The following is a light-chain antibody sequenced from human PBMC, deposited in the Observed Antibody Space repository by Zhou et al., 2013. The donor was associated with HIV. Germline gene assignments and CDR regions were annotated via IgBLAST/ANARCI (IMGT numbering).Light chain of an antibody. J-gene: IGKJ5*01. V-gene: IGKV1-39*01. Sequence: DIQMTQSPSSLSASLGDRVTITCRASQGVGNYLNWYQHKPGKAPKLLIYGSSSLQSGVPSRISGSGSGTEFTLSISSLQPEDFATYYCQQSYSNPPTFGQGTRLEI. CDR2: GSS. CDR1: QGVGNY. CDR3: QQSYSNPPT.